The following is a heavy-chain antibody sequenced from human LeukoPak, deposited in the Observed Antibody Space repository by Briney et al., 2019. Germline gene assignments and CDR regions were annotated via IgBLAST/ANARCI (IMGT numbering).Heavy chain of an antibody. CDR1: GFTFSSHD. CDR3: AKGPPFSSSWYFDY. J-gene: IGHJ4*02. V-gene: IGHV3-23*01. CDR2: IRSGGGSS. D-gene: IGHD6-13*01. Sequence: GGSLRLSCVFSGFTFSSHDMSWVRQAPGKGLEWVSAIRSGGGSSFYADSVKGRFTISRDNPKNTLYLQMNSLRAEDTAVYCCAKGPPFSSSWYFDYWAQGTLVTVSS.